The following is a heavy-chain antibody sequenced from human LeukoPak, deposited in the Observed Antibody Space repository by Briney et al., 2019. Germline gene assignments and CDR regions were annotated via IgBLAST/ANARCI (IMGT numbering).Heavy chain of an antibody. D-gene: IGHD1-7*01. CDR1: GFTFSSYG. CDR3: ARVVWNFGPFDY. Sequence: GGSLRLSCAASGFTFSSYGMSWVRQAPGKGLEWVSAISGSGGSTYYADSVKGRFTISRDNAKNSLYLQMNSLRAEDTAVYYCARVVWNFGPFDYWGQGTLVTVSS. CDR2: ISGSGGST. V-gene: IGHV3-23*01. J-gene: IGHJ4*02.